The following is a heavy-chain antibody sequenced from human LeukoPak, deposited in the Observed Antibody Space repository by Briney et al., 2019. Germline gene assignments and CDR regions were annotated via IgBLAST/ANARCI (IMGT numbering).Heavy chain of an antibody. V-gene: IGHV3-30*04. D-gene: IGHD2-15*01. J-gene: IGHJ5*02. Sequence: GGSLRLSCAASGFTFSSYAMHWVRQAPGKGLEWVAVISFDGSYKYYADSVKGRFTISRDNSKNTLYLQMNSLRTEDTAIYYCAQDRGGPLGFDPRGQGTLVTVSS. CDR1: GFTFSSYA. CDR2: ISFDGSYK. CDR3: AQDRGGPLGFDP.